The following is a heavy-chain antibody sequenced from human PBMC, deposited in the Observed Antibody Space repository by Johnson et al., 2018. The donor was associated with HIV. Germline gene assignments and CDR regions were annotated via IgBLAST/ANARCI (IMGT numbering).Heavy chain of an antibody. Sequence: QVQLVESGGGVVQPGGSLRLSCAAFGFTFSTYGIHWVRQAPGKGLEWVAFIRSDGTNKYYADFVKGRFSISRDNSKNTLYLQMDSLRAEDTAVYYCATPLAHYDSSAYGGGAFDIWGQGTMVTVSS. V-gene: IGHV3-30*02. CDR2: IRSDGTNK. D-gene: IGHD3-22*01. CDR3: ATPLAHYDSSAYGGGAFDI. J-gene: IGHJ3*02. CDR1: GFTFSTYG.